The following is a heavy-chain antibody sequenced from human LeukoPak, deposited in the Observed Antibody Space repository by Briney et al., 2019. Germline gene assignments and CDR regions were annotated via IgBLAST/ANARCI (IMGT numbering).Heavy chain of an antibody. V-gene: IGHV4-38-2*02. CDR2: VFHDGST. J-gene: IGHJ4*02. D-gene: IGHD3-22*01. Sequence: SETLSLTCTVSGRSISLGYYWGWIRQPPGKGLERIGRVFHDGSTHYNPSLKSRVTISVDTSKNQFSLKLSSVTAADTAVYYCARVDSSGYYPFDYWGQGTLVTVSS. CDR3: ARVDSSGYYPFDY. CDR1: GRSISLGYY.